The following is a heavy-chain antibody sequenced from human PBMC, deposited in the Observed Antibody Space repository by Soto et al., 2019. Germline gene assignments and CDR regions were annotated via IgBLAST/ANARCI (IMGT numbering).Heavy chain of an antibody. J-gene: IGHJ5*02. V-gene: IGHV3-30*18. CDR1: GFILSDYG. CDR3: GKDLYSNDWFNYFDP. CDR2: ISHDGNEQ. D-gene: IGHD6-19*01. Sequence: QVQLVESGGGVVQPGRSLILSCAASGFILSDYGMHWVRQAPGRGLEWVAMISHDGNEQYYVDSVKGRFTISRDNSKNTLYLQMNNLRPEDTAVYHCGKDLYSNDWFNYFDPWGQGTLVTVSS.